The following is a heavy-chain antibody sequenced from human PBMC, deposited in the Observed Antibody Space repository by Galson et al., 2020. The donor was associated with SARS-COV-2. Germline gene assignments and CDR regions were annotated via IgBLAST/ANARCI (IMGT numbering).Heavy chain of an antibody. CDR1: GFTFSSYA. Sequence: GESLKISCAASGFTFSSYAMHLVRPAPGKGLEWVAVISYDGSNKYYADSVKGRFTISRDNSKNTLYLQMNSLRAEDTAVYYCASSRGGYYLDAFDIWGQGTMVTVSS. J-gene: IGHJ3*02. CDR3: ASSRGGYYLDAFDI. CDR2: ISYDGSNK. D-gene: IGHD3-22*01. V-gene: IGHV3-30-3*01.